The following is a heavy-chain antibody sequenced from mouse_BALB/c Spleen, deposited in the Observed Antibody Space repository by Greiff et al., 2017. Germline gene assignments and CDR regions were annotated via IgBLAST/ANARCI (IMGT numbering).Heavy chain of an antibody. CDR3: EREDSGGYYCDFDY. Sequence: VKLQESGPDLVKPGGSVKISCKASGYTFTDYNMHWVHQSHGKSLEWIGDIYTYNGVTGYNQKFKSKATLTVDNSYSTDDMYLRRLKSEDSAVCYCEREDSGGYYCDFDYWGQGTTLTVSS. J-gene: IGHJ2*01. V-gene: IGHV1S29*02. CDR2: IYTYNGVT. CDR1: GYTFTDYN. D-gene: IGHD2-3*01.